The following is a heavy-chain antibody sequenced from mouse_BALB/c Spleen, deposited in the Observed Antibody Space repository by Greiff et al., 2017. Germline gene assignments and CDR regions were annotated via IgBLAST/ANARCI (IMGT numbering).Heavy chain of an antibody. Sequence: EVKLVESGGGLVKPGGSLKLSCAASGFTFSSYAMSWVRQSPEKRLEWVAEISSGGSYTYYPDTVTGRFTISRDNAKNTLYLEMSSLRSEDTAMYYCARDYGLYAMDYWGQGTSVTVSS. CDR3: ARDYGLYAMDY. D-gene: IGHD1-2*01. J-gene: IGHJ4*01. V-gene: IGHV5-9-4*01. CDR1: GFTFSSYA. CDR2: ISSGGSYT.